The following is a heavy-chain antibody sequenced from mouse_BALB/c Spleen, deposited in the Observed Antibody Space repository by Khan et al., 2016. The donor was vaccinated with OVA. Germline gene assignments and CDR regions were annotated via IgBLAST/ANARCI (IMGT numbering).Heavy chain of an antibody. J-gene: IGHJ4*01. V-gene: IGHV2-6-4*01. Sequence: QVQLKESGPGLVAPSQSLSITCTVSGFSLSRYNIHWVRQPPGKGLEWLGMIWGGGGTDYNSTLKSRPSISKDNSKSQVFLKMNSLQTYDTAMYYCARAHYRYDGYYAMDYWVKEPQSPSPQ. CDR1: GFSLSRYN. D-gene: IGHD2-14*01. CDR2: IWGGGGT. CDR3: ARAHYRYDGYYAMDY.